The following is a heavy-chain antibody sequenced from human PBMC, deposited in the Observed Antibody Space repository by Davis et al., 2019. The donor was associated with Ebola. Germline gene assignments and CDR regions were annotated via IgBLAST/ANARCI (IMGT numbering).Heavy chain of an antibody. J-gene: IGHJ4*02. CDR1: GGSISRGGSY. CDR3: ARADRDGISAAGVLEY. Sequence: LRLSCTVSGGSISRGGSYWTWIRQHPGKGLEWIGYIYYSGSTYYKQSLKSRVTISLDTSKNQFSLNLYSVTAADTAVYYCARADRDGISAAGVLEYWGQGAPVTVSS. V-gene: IGHV4-31*03. CDR2: IYYSGST. D-gene: IGHD6-13*01.